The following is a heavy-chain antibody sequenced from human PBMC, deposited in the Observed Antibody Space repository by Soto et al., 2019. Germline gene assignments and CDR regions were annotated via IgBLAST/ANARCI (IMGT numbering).Heavy chain of an antibody. CDR1: GFTFSSYW. CDR2: IKQDGSEK. D-gene: IGHD3-22*01. CDR3: ARDYSSDYYDSSGYFLDY. J-gene: IGHJ4*02. Sequence: GGSLRLSCAASGFTFSSYWMSWVRQAPGKGLEWAANIKQDGSEKYYVDSVKGRFTISRDNAKNSLYLQMNSLRAEDTAVYYCARDYSSDYYDSSGYFLDYWGQGTLVTVSS. V-gene: IGHV3-7*05.